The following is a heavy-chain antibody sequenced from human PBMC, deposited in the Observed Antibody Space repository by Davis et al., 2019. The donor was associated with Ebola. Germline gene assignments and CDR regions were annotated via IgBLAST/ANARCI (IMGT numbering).Heavy chain of an antibody. Sequence: GGSLRLSCAASGFTFSSYAMHWVRQAPGKGLEWVAVISYDGSNKYYADSVKGRFTISRDNSKNTLYLQMNSLRAEDTAVYYCAKEVAAADELTLYYYYGMDVWGQGTTVTVSS. D-gene: IGHD6-13*01. V-gene: IGHV3-30-3*01. CDR1: GFTFSSYA. CDR3: AKEVAAADELTLYYYYGMDV. CDR2: ISYDGSNK. J-gene: IGHJ6*02.